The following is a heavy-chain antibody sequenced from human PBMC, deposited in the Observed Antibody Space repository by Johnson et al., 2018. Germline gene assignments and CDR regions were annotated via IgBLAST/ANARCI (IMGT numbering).Heavy chain of an antibody. CDR2: ISGSGTTI. D-gene: IGHD1/OR15-1a*01. CDR3: ARQPLLWNNAVHYYYGMDV. CDR1: GFTFSDYY. J-gene: IGHJ6*02. Sequence: QVQLVQSGGDLVKPGGSLRLSCAASGFTFSDYYMNWIRQAPGKGLEWISYISGSGTTIFYADSVKGRFTISRDNAENSRYLQMNSLSAEEPAVYYCARQPLLWNNAVHYYYGMDVWGQGTTVVVS. V-gene: IGHV3-11*01.